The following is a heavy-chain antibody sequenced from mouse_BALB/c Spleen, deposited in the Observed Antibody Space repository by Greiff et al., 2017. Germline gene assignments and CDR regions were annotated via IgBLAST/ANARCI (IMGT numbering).Heavy chain of an antibody. V-gene: IGHV10-1*02. CDR1: GFTFNTYA. J-gene: IGHJ1*01. D-gene: IGHD4-1*01. CDR3: VRHSWEYWYFDV. CDR2: IRSKSNNYAT. Sequence: EVQLVESGGGLVQPKGSLKLSCAASGFTFNTYAMNWVRQAPGKGLEWVARIRSKSNNYATYYADSVKDRFTISRDDSQSMLYLQMNNLKTEDTAMYYCVRHSWEYWYFDVWGAGTTVTVSS.